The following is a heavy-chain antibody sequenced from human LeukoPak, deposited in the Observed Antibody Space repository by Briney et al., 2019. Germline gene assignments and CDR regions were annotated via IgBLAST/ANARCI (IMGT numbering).Heavy chain of an antibody. D-gene: IGHD1-26*01. Sequence: GASVKVSCKASGYTFTSYYMHWVRQAPGQGLEWMGLINPTGGSTGYAQKFQGRVTVTRDMSTSTDYMELSSLRSEDTAIYYCARDNSVGDNAWWFDPWGQGNLVTVSS. CDR1: GYTFTSYY. CDR2: INPTGGST. V-gene: IGHV1-46*01. CDR3: ARDNSVGDNAWWFDP. J-gene: IGHJ5*02.